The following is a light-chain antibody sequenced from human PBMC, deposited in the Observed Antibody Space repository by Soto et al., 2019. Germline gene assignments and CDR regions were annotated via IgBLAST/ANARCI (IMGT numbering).Light chain of an antibody. CDR2: GAS. V-gene: IGKV3-20*01. CDR1: QSVRGNY. Sequence: EIVLAQSPGSLSLSPGERATLSCRASQSVRGNYLAWYQQKPGQAPRLLIYGASSGATGIPDRFSGSGSGTEFTLTISSLESDDFALYFCQEYNDWPLRTFGQGTKVDI. J-gene: IGKJ1*01. CDR3: QEYNDWPLRT.